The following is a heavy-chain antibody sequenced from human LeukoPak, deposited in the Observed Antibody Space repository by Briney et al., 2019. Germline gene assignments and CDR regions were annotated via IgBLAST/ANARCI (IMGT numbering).Heavy chain of an antibody. Sequence: SETLSLTCTVSGGSISSYYWSWIRQPPGKGLEWIGYIYYSGSTNYNPSLKSRVTTSVDTSKNQFSLKLSSVTAADTAVYYCARVLSSIDAFDIWGRGTMVTVSS. J-gene: IGHJ3*02. D-gene: IGHD2-2*01. CDR3: ARVLSSIDAFDI. CDR2: IYYSGST. V-gene: IGHV4-59*01. CDR1: GGSISSYY.